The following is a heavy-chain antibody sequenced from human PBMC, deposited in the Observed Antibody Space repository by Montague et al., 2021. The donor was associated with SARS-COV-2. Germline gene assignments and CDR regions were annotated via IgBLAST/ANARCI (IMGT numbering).Heavy chain of an antibody. CDR2: IYYTGSS. CDR3: ARNRGWGSRGADYIDL. V-gene: IGHV4-30-4*08. CDR1: GGSISGYYYY. J-gene: IGHJ2*01. D-gene: IGHD7-27*01. Sequence: TLSLTCTVSGGSISGYYYYWTWIRPRPGQGLVWIAYIYYTGSSYSTPSLQSPLTTSVDTSKNHFSLTLTSVTAADTAIYYCARNRGWGSRGADYIDLWGRGTLVTVSS.